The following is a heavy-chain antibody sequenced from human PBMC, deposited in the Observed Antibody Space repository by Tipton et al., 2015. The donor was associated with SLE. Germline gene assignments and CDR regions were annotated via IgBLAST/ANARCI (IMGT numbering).Heavy chain of an antibody. CDR3: ARDGYPISGVVPAASDAFDI. V-gene: IGHV4-39*02. CDR2: IYYSGST. J-gene: IGHJ3*02. Sequence: TLSLTCTVSGGSISSSSYYWGWIRQPPGKGLEWIGRIYYSGSTYYNPSLKSRVTISADTSKNQFSLKLSSVTAADTAVYYCARDGYPISGVVPAASDAFDIWGQGTMXXVSS. D-gene: IGHD2-2*01. CDR1: GGSISSSSYY.